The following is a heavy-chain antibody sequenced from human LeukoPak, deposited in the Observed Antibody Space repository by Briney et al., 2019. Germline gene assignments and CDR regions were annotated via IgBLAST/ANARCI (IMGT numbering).Heavy chain of an antibody. V-gene: IGHV3-33*06. CDR3: AKEAQSSGRYLPEYYFDS. J-gene: IGHJ4*02. CDR2: IWFDESNK. Sequence: ERSLRLSCEGSGFDFSRYGMHWVRQAPGKGLEWVAMIWFDESNKYYVDSVQGRFTISRDNSKNMMYLQMNSLRVEDTAVYYCAKEAQSSGRYLPEYYFDSWGQGTLVTVSS. D-gene: IGHD3-22*01. CDR1: GFDFSRYG.